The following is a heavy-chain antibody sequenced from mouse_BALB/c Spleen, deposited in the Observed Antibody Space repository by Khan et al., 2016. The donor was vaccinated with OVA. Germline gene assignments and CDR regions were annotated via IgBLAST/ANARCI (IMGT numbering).Heavy chain of an antibody. V-gene: IGHV2-6-2*01. CDR2: IWSDGRT. CDR3: ANHQFPLSMDS. J-gene: IGHJ4*01. Sequence: VELVESGPDLVAPSQSLSITCSVSGFSLTSFAIHWVRQPPGKGLEWLVVIWSDGRTTYNSSLKSRLSISKDNSKSQVFLKINSLQTDDTAMYYCANHQFPLSMDSWGQGTSVTVSS. CDR1: GFSLTSFA.